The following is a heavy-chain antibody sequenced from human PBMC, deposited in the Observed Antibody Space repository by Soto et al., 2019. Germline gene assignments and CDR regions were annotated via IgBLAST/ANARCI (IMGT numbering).Heavy chain of an antibody. J-gene: IGHJ4*02. CDR3: ARDCSGGSCYSITFDY. CDR2: IKQDGSEK. D-gene: IGHD2-15*01. CDR1: GFTFSSYW. V-gene: IGHV3-7*05. Sequence: GGSLRHSCAASGFTFSSYWMSWVRQAPGKGLEWVANIKQDGSEKYYVDSVKGRFTISRDNAKNSLYLQMNSLRAEDTAVYYCARDCSGGSCYSITFDYWGQGTLVTVSS.